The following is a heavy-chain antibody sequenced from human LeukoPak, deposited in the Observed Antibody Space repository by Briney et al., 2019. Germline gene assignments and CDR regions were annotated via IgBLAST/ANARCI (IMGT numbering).Heavy chain of an antibody. CDR2: INTNTGNP. V-gene: IGHV7-4-1*02. D-gene: IGHD3-22*01. CDR3: ARGLSEFYYDSSGYPL. CDR1: GYTFTSYA. Sequence: ASVKVSCKASGYTFTSYAMNWMRQAPGQGLEWTGWINTNTGNPTYVQGFTGRFVFSLDTSVSTAYLQISSLKAEDTAVYYCARGLSEFYYDSSGYPLWGQGTLVTVSS. J-gene: IGHJ4*02.